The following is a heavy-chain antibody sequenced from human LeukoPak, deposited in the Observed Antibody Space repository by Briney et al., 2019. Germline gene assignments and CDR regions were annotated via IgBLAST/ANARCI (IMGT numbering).Heavy chain of an antibody. Sequence: GGSLRLSCAASEFTFSSYNMNWVRQAPGKGLEWVSSISSFSSYIYYADSVKGRFTISRDNAKNSLYLQMNSLRAEDTAVYYCASVGFYYGSGRFDYWGQGTLVTVSS. D-gene: IGHD3-10*01. CDR3: ASVGFYYGSGRFDY. V-gene: IGHV3-21*01. CDR2: ISSFSSYI. J-gene: IGHJ4*02. CDR1: EFTFSSYN.